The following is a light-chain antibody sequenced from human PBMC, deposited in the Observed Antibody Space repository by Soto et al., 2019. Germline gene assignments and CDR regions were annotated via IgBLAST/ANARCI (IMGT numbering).Light chain of an antibody. Sequence: EIVLTQSPGTLSLSPGERATLSCRASQSVSSNYLAWYQQKPGQAPRLLIFGASSRATGIPDRFSGSGYGTDFTLTISRLEPEDFAVYYCQRYGSSPWTFGQGTKVEIK. CDR2: GAS. CDR1: QSVSSNY. CDR3: QRYGSSPWT. V-gene: IGKV3-20*01. J-gene: IGKJ1*01.